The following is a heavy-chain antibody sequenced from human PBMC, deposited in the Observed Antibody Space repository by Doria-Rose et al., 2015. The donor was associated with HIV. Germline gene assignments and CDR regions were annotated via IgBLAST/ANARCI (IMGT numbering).Heavy chain of an antibody. Sequence: QVQLQESGPGLVKPSQTLSLTYTVPGGSICRGCNCWSWTRQRPGKGLEWMGIMCLGDSHVRYGPSFQGHVTISVDKSIATAYLQWSTLKASDSAMYFCARGVIKTPMTTVPAAFDHWGQGTLVTVSS. J-gene: IGHJ4*02. D-gene: IGHD4-17*01. CDR2: MCLGDSHV. CDR3: ARGVIKTPMTTVPAAFDH. V-gene: IGHV4-31*01. CDR1: GGSICRGCNC.